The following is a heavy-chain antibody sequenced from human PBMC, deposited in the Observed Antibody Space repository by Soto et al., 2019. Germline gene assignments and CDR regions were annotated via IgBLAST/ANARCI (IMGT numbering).Heavy chain of an antibody. Sequence: VQLVESGGGLVQPGRSLRLSCAASGFRFDDFAIHWVRQTPGKGLEWISGISWDSYSLDYADSVRGRFTISRDNAENSLFLQMDDLRAEDSALYYCAKAGGLLKPYFFSSWGQGTLVTVSS. CDR3: AKAGGLLKPYFFSS. CDR2: ISWDSYSL. J-gene: IGHJ4*02. D-gene: IGHD1-26*01. V-gene: IGHV3-9*01. CDR1: GFRFDDFA.